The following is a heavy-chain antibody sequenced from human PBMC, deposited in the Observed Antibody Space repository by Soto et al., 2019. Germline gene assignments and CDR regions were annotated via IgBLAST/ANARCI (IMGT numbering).Heavy chain of an antibody. Sequence: GVSLRLSCVASGFTFGDYWMSWVRQAPGKGLEWVAHIKKDGSENYYVDSVTGRFTVSRDNTKNSLYLQMNSLRAEDTAVYYCAKLGSGYYTGLYFDYWGKGTLVTVSS. CDR3: AKLGSGYYTGLYFDY. J-gene: IGHJ4*02. V-gene: IGHV3-7*03. CDR2: IKKDGSEN. D-gene: IGHD3-3*01. CDR1: GFTFGDYW.